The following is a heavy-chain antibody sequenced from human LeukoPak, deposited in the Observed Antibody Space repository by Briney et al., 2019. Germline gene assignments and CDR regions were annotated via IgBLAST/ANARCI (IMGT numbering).Heavy chain of an antibody. CDR1: GYTFTSYY. V-gene: IGHV1-46*01. Sequence: ASVKVSCRASGYTFTSYYMHWVRQAPGQGLEWMGIINPSGGSTSYAQKFQGRVTITRDTSTTTVYMELSSLGSEDTAVYYCARDGRWPTWGQGTLVTVSS. CDR3: ARDGRWPT. D-gene: IGHD4-23*01. CDR2: INPSGGST. J-gene: IGHJ5*02.